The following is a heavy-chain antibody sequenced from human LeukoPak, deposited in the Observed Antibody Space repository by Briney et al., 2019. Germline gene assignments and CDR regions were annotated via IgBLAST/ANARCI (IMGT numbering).Heavy chain of an antibody. CDR2: IYYSGST. J-gene: IGHJ3*02. CDR1: GGSISNYY. CDR3: ARSTWGYAFDI. Sequence: PSETLSLTCTVSGGSISNYYWTWIRQPPGKGLEWIGYIYYSGSTNYTPSLKSRVIISLDTPKKQFSLKLSSVTAADTAVYYCARSTWGYAFDIWGQGTMVTVSS. V-gene: IGHV4-59*01. D-gene: IGHD7-27*01.